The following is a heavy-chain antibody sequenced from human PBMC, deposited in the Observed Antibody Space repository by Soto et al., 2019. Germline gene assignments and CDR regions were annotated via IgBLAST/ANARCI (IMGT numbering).Heavy chain of an antibody. D-gene: IGHD3-10*01. J-gene: IGHJ3*02. V-gene: IGHV3-23*01. CDR3: AKDNIGDGSGSYYDAFDI. Sequence: GGSLRLSCAASGFTFSSYAMSWVRQAPGKGLEWVSAISGSGGSTYYADSVKGRFTISRDNSKNTLYLQMNSLRAEDTAVYYCAKDNIGDGSGSYYDAFDIWGQGTMVTVSS. CDR2: ISGSGGST. CDR1: GFTFSSYA.